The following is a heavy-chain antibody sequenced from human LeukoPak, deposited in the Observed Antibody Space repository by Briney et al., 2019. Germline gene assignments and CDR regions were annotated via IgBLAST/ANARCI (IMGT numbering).Heavy chain of an antibody. D-gene: IGHD3-9*01. CDR1: GFTFSSYW. Sequence: GGSLRLSCVASGFTFSSYWMSWVRQAPGKGLEWVANIKQDGSEKYYVDSVKGRFTISRDNAKNSLYLQMNSLRAEDTAVYYCARPPFLTGDSLALYYYYMDVWGKGTTVTISS. J-gene: IGHJ6*03. CDR3: ARPPFLTGDSLALYYYYMDV. CDR2: IKQDGSEK. V-gene: IGHV3-7*01.